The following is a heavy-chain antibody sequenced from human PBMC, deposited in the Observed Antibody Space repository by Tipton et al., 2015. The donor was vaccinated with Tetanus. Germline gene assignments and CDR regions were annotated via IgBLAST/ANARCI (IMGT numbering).Heavy chain of an antibody. Sequence: AGLVKPSETLSLTCAVSDGSFSGYFWSWVRQPPGKGLEWIGEIHHGGSTLHNPSLKSRVTMSVDTSKSQFSLRLISVTAADTAVYYCARGGAATLTGPRRRRDYFFDSWAQGGLVTVSS. V-gene: IGHV4-34*01. CDR3: ARGGAATLTGPRRRRDYFFDS. J-gene: IGHJ4*02. CDR1: DGSFSGYF. CDR2: IHHGGST. D-gene: IGHD5-24*01.